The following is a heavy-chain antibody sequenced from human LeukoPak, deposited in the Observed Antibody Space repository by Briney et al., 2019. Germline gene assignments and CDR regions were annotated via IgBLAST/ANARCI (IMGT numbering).Heavy chain of an antibody. D-gene: IGHD3-16*01. J-gene: IGHJ6*02. Sequence: GGSLRLSCAASGCSFSASWRFWVRQTPGKGVVSVGRIKTKTGGGTSDYAVPVKGRFTISRDDSKNTLYLQMNSLKTEDTAVYYSTTGNYVITLSAYYYYAMDVWGQGTTITVSS. CDR2: IKTKTGGGTS. V-gene: IGHV3-15*01. CDR3: TTGNYVITLSAYYYYAMDV. CDR1: GCSFSASW.